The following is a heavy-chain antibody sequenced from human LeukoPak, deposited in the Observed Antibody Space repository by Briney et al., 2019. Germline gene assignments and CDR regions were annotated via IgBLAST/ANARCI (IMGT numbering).Heavy chain of an antibody. Sequence: GESLKISCKGSGYSFTSYWIGWVRQMPGKGLEWMGIIYPGDSDTRYSPSFQGQVTISADKSISTAYLQWSSLKASDTAMYYCARNAWYSSSSVNWFDPWSQGTLVTVSS. D-gene: IGHD6-6*01. CDR3: ARNAWYSSSSVNWFDP. V-gene: IGHV5-51*01. J-gene: IGHJ5*02. CDR2: IYPGDSDT. CDR1: GYSFTSYW.